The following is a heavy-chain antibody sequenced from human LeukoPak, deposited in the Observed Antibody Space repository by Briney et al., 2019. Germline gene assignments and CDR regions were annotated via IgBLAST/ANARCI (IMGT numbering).Heavy chain of an antibody. CDR1: GYSISSGYY. Sequence: SETLSLTCTVSGYSISSGYYWGWIRQPPGKGLEWIGSIYHSGSTYYNPSLKSRVTISVDTSKNQFSLKLSSVTAADTAVYYCARNYYYYYGLDVWGQGTTVTVSS. CDR3: ARNYYYYYGLDV. V-gene: IGHV4-38-2*02. CDR2: IYHSGST. J-gene: IGHJ6*02.